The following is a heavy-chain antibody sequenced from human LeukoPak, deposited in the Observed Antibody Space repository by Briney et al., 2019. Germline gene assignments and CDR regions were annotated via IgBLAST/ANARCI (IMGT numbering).Heavy chain of an antibody. CDR3: TTHSVTVTGTHF. J-gene: IGHJ4*01. CDR1: GFPFSNAW. D-gene: IGHD6-19*01. CDR2: IKSKNNGGSS. Sequence: PGGSLRLSCVASGFPFSNAWMTWVRQSPGMGLEWVGRIKSKNNGGSSDYAAPVKGRFTISRDDSKNTLFLQMNSPKPEDTAIYYCTTHSVTVTGTHFWGQGALVTVSS. V-gene: IGHV3-15*07.